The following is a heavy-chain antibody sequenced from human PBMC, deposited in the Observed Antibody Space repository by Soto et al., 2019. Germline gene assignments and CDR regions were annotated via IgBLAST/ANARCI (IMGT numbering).Heavy chain of an antibody. CDR1: GFTFISYW. Sequence: LRLSCAASGFTFISYWMSWVRQAPGKGLEWVANIKQDGSEKYYVDSVKGRFTISRDNAKNSLYLQMNSLRAEDTAVYYCARGMSDFDIWGQGTMVTVSS. CDR2: IKQDGSEK. J-gene: IGHJ3*02. CDR3: ARGMSDFDI. V-gene: IGHV3-7*03.